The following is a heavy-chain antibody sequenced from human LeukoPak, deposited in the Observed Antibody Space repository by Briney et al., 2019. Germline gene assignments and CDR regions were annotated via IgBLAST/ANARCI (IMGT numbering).Heavy chain of an antibody. V-gene: IGHV1-46*01. J-gene: IGHJ5*02. CDR2: INPSSGSA. CDR1: GYTFTSYY. CDR3: ARDVGITVADSFDP. Sequence: GASVKVSCKASGYTFTSYYIHWVRQAPGQGLDWMGIINPSSGSADYAQKFQGRVTMTTDTSTTTVYMEVRGLRSDDTAMYYCARDVGITVADSFDPWGQGTLVTVSS. D-gene: IGHD6-13*01.